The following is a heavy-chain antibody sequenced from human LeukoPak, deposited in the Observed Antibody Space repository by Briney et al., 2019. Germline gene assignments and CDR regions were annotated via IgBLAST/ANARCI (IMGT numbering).Heavy chain of an antibody. V-gene: IGHV1-2*02. CDR2: INPNSGGT. CDR1: GYTFTGYY. J-gene: IGHJ4*02. CDR3: ARQRIGGYSGYDFDY. D-gene: IGHD5-12*01. Sequence: ASVNVSCKASGYTFTGYYMHWVRQAPGQGLEWMGWINPNSGGTNYAQKFQGRVTMTRDTSISTAYMELSRLRSDDTAVYYCARQRIGGYSGYDFDYWGQGTLVTVSS.